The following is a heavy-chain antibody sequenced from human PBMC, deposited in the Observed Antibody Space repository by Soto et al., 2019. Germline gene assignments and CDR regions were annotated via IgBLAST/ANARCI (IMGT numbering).Heavy chain of an antibody. J-gene: IGHJ6*02. CDR3: ARDRFYGDNYYYYGMDV. D-gene: IGHD4-17*01. V-gene: IGHV4-31*03. Sequence: PSETLSLTCTVSGGSISSGGYYWSWIRQHPGKGLEWIGYIYYSGSTYYNPSLKSRVTISVDTSKNQFSLKLSSVTAADTAVYYCARDRFYGDNYYYYGMDVWGQVTTVTVSS. CDR2: IYYSGST. CDR1: GGSISSGGYY.